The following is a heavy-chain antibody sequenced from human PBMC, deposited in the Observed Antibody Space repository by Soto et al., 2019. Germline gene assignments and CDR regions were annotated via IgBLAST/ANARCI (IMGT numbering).Heavy chain of an antibody. Sequence: GGSLRLSCAASGFTFSSYAMSWVRQAPGKGLEWVSAISGSGGSTYYADSVKGRFTISRDNSKNTLYLQMNSLRAEDTAVYYCAKDSLGVPYYYDSSGYYLEDWFDPWGQGTLVTVSS. CDR3: AKDSLGVPYYYDSSGYYLEDWFDP. J-gene: IGHJ5*02. V-gene: IGHV3-23*01. CDR2: ISGSGGST. CDR1: GFTFSSYA. D-gene: IGHD3-22*01.